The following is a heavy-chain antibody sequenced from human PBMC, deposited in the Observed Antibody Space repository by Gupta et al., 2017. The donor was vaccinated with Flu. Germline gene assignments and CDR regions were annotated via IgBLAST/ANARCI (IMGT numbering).Heavy chain of an antibody. J-gene: IGHJ5*02. Sequence: SWIRQSPGKGLEWIGEINHSGITNYNPSLQSRVIISVDTSKNQFSLNLTSVTAADTAVYYCARLRPLLRFLAAWGQGTLVTVSS. V-gene: IGHV4-34*01. D-gene: IGHD3-3*01. CDR3: ARLRPLLRFLAA. CDR2: INHSGIT.